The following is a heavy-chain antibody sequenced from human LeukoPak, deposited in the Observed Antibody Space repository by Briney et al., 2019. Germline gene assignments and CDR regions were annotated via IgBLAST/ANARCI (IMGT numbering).Heavy chain of an antibody. CDR1: GFTFSSYA. V-gene: IGHV3-30*14. J-gene: IGHJ4*02. Sequence: TGGSLRLSCAASGFTFSSYAMHWVRQAPGKGLEWVAVISYDGSNKYYADSVKGRFTISRDNSKNTLYLQMNGLRVEDTAVYYCARGSSGYSFDYWGQGTLVTVSS. D-gene: IGHD3-22*01. CDR2: ISYDGSNK. CDR3: ARGSSGYSFDY.